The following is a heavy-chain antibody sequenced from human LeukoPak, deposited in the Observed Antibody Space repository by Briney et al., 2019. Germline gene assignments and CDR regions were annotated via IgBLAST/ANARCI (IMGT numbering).Heavy chain of an antibody. CDR3: ARAPYYDFWSGNTGPGRAFDI. Sequence: PSETLSLTCTVSGGSISSYYWSWIRQPPGKGLEWIGHIYYSGSTNYNPSLKSRVTISVDTSKNQFSLKLSSVTAADTAVYYCARAPYYDFWSGNTGPGRAFDIWGQGTMVTISS. J-gene: IGHJ3*02. V-gene: IGHV4-59*01. CDR2: IYYSGST. CDR1: GGSISSYY. D-gene: IGHD3-3*01.